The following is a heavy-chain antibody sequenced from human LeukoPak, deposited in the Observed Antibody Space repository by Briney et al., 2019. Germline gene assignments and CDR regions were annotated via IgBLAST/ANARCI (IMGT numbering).Heavy chain of an antibody. CDR2: ISPGDSAP. V-gene: IGHV5-51*01. D-gene: IGHD5-12*01. J-gene: IGHJ4*02. CDR1: GYNFTIYR. CDR3: ARLGEMATIMVY. Sequence: GESLKISCEGSGYNFTIYRIAWVRQMPGKGLECMGIISPGDSAPTYSPSFRGQVTISVDKSINTAYLQWSSLKASDTAMYYCARLGEMATIMVYWGQGTLVTVSS.